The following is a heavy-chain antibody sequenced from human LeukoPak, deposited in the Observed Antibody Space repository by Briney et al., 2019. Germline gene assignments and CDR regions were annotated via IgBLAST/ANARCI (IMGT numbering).Heavy chain of an antibody. CDR1: GFTFGDYG. D-gene: IGHD6-13*01. Sequence: PGGSLRLSCAASGFTFGDYGMSWVRQAPGKGLEWVSGINWNGGSTGYADSVKGRFTISRDNAKNSLYLQMNSLRAEDTALYHCARALGYSSSWLGYSYYYMDVWGKGTTVTVSS. CDR2: INWNGGST. V-gene: IGHV3-20*01. CDR3: ARALGYSSSWLGYSYYYMDV. J-gene: IGHJ6*03.